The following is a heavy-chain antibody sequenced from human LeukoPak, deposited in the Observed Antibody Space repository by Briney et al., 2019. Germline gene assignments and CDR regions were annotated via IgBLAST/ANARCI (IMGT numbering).Heavy chain of an antibody. J-gene: IGHJ4*02. V-gene: IGHV1-8*01. D-gene: IGHD1-26*01. Sequence: ASVKVSCKASGYTFTSYNVNWVRQATGQGLELVGWVNPNSGDTVYAQKFRGRATMTRDTSISTAYMELSSLRSEDTAVYYCARAVGAPRHFDYWGQGTLVTVSS. CDR1: GYTFTSYN. CDR2: VNPNSGDT. CDR3: ARAVGAPRHFDY.